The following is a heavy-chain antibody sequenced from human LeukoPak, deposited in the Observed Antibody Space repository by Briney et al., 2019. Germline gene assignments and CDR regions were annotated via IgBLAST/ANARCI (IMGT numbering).Heavy chain of an antibody. Sequence: GASVTVSYKTSGYSFNDYYMHWVRQAPGQGLEWMGWINPNSGDKSSAQQPQGRVTMTRDTSITTVYMEVSLQTSDVTAIDYCARADRLDVAAYLIGPWGQGTLVTVSS. CDR1: GYSFNDYY. CDR3: ARADRLDVAAYLIGP. J-gene: IGHJ5*02. CDR2: INPNSGDK. V-gene: IGHV1-2*02. D-gene: IGHD6-6*01.